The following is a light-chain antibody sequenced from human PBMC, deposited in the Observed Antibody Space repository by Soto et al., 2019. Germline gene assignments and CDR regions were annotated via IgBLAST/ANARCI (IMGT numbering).Light chain of an antibody. CDR1: NLGDRY. CDR2: LDT. CDR3: QAWDDTSGVV. V-gene: IGLV3-1*01. Sequence: SYELTQPPSVSVSPGQTASITCSGANLGDRYACWYQQKPGQSPVLVIYLDTKRPSGIPERFSGSNSGNTATLPISGTQAMDEADYYCQAWDDTSGVVFGGGTKLTVL. J-gene: IGLJ2*01.